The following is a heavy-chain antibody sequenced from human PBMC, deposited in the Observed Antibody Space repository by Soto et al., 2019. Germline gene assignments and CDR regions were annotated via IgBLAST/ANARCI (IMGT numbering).Heavy chain of an antibody. D-gene: IGHD2-2*01. CDR2: ISYDGSNK. CDR1: GFTFSSYA. CDR3: ARGQIMPRGY. V-gene: IGHV3-30-3*01. Sequence: QVQLVESGGGVVQPGRSLRLSCAASGFTFSSYAMHWVRQAPGKGLEWVAVISYDGSNKYYADSVKGRFTISRDNSKNTLYLQMNSLRAEDTAVYYCARGQIMPRGYWGQGTLVTVSS. J-gene: IGHJ4*02.